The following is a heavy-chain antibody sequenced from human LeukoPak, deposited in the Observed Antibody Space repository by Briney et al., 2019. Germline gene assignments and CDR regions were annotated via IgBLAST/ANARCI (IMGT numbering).Heavy chain of an antibody. D-gene: IGHD6-6*01. J-gene: IGHJ5*02. Sequence: GGSLRLSCAASGFTLSSYSMNWVRQAPGRGLEWVSSISSSSSYIYYADSVKGRFTVSRDNAKKSVYLQMNSLRVEDTAVYYCARGSSNIAARNNWFDPWGQGTLVTVSS. CDR1: GFTLSSYS. CDR2: ISSSSSYI. V-gene: IGHV3-21*01. CDR3: ARGSSNIAARNNWFDP.